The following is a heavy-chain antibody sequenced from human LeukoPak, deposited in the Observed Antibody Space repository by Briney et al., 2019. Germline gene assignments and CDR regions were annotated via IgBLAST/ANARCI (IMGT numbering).Heavy chain of an antibody. CDR2: ICANDGNT. D-gene: IGHD2-15*01. V-gene: IGHV3-23*01. J-gene: IGHJ4*02. CDR3: AKGSGSSCYSPCDY. CDR1: GFTFSSSA. Sequence: GGSLRLSCAASGFTFSSSAMSWVRQAPGKGLEWVSVICANDGNTYYADAVKGRFTISRDNSKDTLYLQMDSLRAEDTAVYYCAKGSGSSCYSPCDYWGQGILVTVSS.